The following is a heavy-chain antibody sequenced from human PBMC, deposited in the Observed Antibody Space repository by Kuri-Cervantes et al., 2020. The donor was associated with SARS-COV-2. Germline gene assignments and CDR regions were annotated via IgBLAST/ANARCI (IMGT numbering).Heavy chain of an antibody. J-gene: IGHJ6*03. CDR2: IYTGGTT. Sequence: GESLKISCVASGFTLTKYTMTWVRQAPGKGLEWVSTIYTGGTTDYADSVKGRFTISRDNAKNSLYLQMNSLRAEDTAVYYCARDYGDYGYYYYYYMDVWGKGTTVTVSS. D-gene: IGHD4-17*01. V-gene: IGHV3-69-1*01. CDR3: ARDYGDYGYYYYYYMDV. CDR1: GFTLTKYT.